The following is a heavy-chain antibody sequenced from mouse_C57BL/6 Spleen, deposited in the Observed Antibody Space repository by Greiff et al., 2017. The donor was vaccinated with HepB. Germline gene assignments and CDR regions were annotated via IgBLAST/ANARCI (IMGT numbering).Heavy chain of an antibody. CDR2: IWRGGST. CDR3: AKNWVLYDGYYVAMDY. Sequence: VQGVESGPGLVQPSQSLSITCTVSGFSLTSYGVHWVRQSPGKGLEWLGVIWRGGSTDYNAAFMSRLSITKDNSKSQVFFKMNSLQADDTAIYYCAKNWVLYDGYYVAMDYWGQGTSVTVSS. J-gene: IGHJ4*01. CDR1: GFSLTSYG. D-gene: IGHD2-3*01. V-gene: IGHV2-5*01.